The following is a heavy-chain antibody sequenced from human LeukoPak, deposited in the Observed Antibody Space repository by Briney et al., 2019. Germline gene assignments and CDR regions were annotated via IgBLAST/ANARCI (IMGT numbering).Heavy chain of an antibody. CDR1: GFTFSSYD. V-gene: IGHV3-23*01. CDR2: ISGSGDSA. CDR3: TKRDPGYYYAMDV. Sequence: GGSLRLSCAASGFTFSSYDMSWVRQAPGKGLEWVSGISGSGDSAYYADSVKGRFTISRDNSKNTLYLQMNSLRAEDTAVYYCTKRDPGYYYAMDVWGQGTTVTVSS. J-gene: IGHJ6*02.